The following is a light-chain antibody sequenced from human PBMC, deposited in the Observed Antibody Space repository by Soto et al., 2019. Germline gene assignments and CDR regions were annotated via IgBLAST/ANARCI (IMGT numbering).Light chain of an antibody. J-gene: IGKJ1*01. CDR2: AAS. V-gene: IGKV1-27*01. CDR3: QKYDSAHGT. Sequence: DIQMTQSPSSLSASVRDRVTITCRTSQGISNYLAWYQQKPGKVPKLLIYAASTLQSGVPSRFSGSGSGTDFTLTISSLQPEDVATYYCQKYDSAHGTFGQGTKVEIK. CDR1: QGISNY.